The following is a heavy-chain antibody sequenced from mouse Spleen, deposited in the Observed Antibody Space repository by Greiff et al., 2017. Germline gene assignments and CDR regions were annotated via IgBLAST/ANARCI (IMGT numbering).Heavy chain of an antibody. J-gene: IGHJ1*01. CDR2: IHPNSGST. Sequence: QVQLQQPGAELVKPGASVKLSCKASGYTFTSYWMHWVKQRPGQGLEWIGMIHPNSGSTNYNEKFKSKATLTVDKSSSTAYMQLSSLTSEDSAVYYCARRDYYRYDDWYFDVWGAGTTVTVSS. D-gene: IGHD2-14*01. V-gene: IGHV1-64*01. CDR1: GYTFTSYW. CDR3: ARRDYYRYDDWYFDV.